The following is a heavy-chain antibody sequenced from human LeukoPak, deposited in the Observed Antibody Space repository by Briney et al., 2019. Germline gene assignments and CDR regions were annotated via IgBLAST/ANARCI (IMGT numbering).Heavy chain of an antibody. D-gene: IGHD3-22*01. CDR1: GFTFSSYW. Sequence: GGSLRLSCAASGFTFSSYWMSWVRQAPGKGLEWVAYIKQDGSEKYYVDSVKGRFTISRDNAKNSLYLQMNSLRAEDTAVYYCAREGAYYYDSSGSNPNGDAFDIWGQGTMVTVSS. CDR2: IKQDGSEK. J-gene: IGHJ3*02. CDR3: AREGAYYYDSSGSNPNGDAFDI. V-gene: IGHV3-7*01.